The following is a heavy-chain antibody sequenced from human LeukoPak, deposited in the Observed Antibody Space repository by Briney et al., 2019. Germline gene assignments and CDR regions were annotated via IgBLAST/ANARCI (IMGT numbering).Heavy chain of an antibody. J-gene: IGHJ5*02. CDR3: ARGPRFGELLWHWFDP. D-gene: IGHD3-10*01. Sequence: SETLSLTCTVSGYPISSGHYWGWIRQPPGKGLEWIGSMYHSGSTYYNPPLKSRVTISEDTSKNQFSLKLRSVTAADTAVYYCARGPRFGELLWHWFDPWGQGTLVTVSS. CDR1: GYPISSGHY. V-gene: IGHV4-38-2*02. CDR2: MYHSGST.